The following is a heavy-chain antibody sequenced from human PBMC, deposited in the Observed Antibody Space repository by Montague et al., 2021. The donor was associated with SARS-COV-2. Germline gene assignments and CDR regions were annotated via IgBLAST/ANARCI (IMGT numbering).Heavy chain of an antibody. J-gene: IGHJ4*02. Sequence: ESLSLTCAVYDGSFSDYSWTWICQPPGKGLEWIGEINHRGSTNYNPSLKSRVTISVDTSKNQFSLKMTSVTAADTAVYCCARGRQHINMVVVVVTGGEYYFDFWGQGTLVAVSS. V-gene: IGHV4-34*01. CDR3: ARGRQHINMVVVVVTGGEYYFDF. CDR2: INHRGST. D-gene: IGHD3-22*01. CDR1: DGSFSDYS.